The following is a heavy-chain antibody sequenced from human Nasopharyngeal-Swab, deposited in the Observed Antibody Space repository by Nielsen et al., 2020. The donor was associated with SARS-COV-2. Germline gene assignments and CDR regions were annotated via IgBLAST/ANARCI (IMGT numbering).Heavy chain of an antibody. J-gene: IGHJ3*02. CDR2: IYSGGSST. V-gene: IGHV3-23*03. CDR3: AKDLDYYDSSGYYGNAFDI. D-gene: IGHD3-22*01. CDR1: GFTLSSYA. Sequence: GGSLRLSCAASGFTLSSYAMSWVRQAPGKGLEWVSVIYSGGSSTYYADSVKGRFTISRDNSKNTLYLQMNSLRAEDTAVYYCAKDLDYYDSSGYYGNAFDIWGQGTMVTVSS.